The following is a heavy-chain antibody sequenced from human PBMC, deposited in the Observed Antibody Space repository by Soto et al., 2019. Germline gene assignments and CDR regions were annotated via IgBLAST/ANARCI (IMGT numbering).Heavy chain of an antibody. Sequence: EASVKVSCKASGYTFTSYAMHWVRQAPGQRLEWMGWINAGNGNTKYSQKFQGRVTITRDTSASTAYMELSSLRSEDTAVYYCARDPQYSSGWYDYWGQGTLVTVSS. CDR3: ARDPQYSSGWYDY. D-gene: IGHD6-19*01. CDR1: GYTFTSYA. CDR2: INAGNGNT. V-gene: IGHV1-3*01. J-gene: IGHJ4*02.